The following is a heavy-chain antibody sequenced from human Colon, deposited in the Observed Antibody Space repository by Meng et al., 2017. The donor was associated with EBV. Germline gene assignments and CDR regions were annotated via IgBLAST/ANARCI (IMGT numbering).Heavy chain of an antibody. CDR3: ARDTSTWGNKGLDH. Sequence: QLQLQESGSGLVKPSQTLSLTCVVSGDSVTNGGYSWSWIRQPPGKGLEWIGYIYHSGSTKYNPSLKSRVTISVDTSKNQFSLKLSSVTAADTAVYYCARDTSTWGNKGLDHWSQGILVTVSS. D-gene: IGHD7-27*01. CDR1: GDSVTNGGYS. V-gene: IGHV4-30-2*01. J-gene: IGHJ4*02. CDR2: IYHSGST.